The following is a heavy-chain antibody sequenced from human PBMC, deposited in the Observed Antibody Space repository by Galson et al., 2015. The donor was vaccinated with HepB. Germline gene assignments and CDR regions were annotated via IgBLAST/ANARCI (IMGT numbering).Heavy chain of an antibody. J-gene: IGHJ6*02. D-gene: IGHD6-13*01. CDR2: TYYRASWYS. V-gene: IGHV6-1*01. CDR1: GDSVSNNNAA. Sequence: CPISGDSVSNNNAAWNWIRQSPSTGREWLGRTYYRASWYSDYAVSVRSRIIINADTSKNQFSLQLNSVTPEATAVYYCGRVPGTNYFYGMAVWGHGTTVTVSS. CDR3: GRVPGTNYFYGMAV.